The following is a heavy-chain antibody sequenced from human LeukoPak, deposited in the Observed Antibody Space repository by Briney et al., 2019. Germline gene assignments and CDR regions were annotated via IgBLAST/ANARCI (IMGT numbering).Heavy chain of an antibody. CDR1: GYTFTGYY. V-gene: IGHV1-2*02. Sequence: GASVKVSCKASGYTFTGYYMHWVRQAPGQGLEWMGWINPNSGGTNYAQKFQGRVTMTRDTSISTAYMELSRLRSDATAVYYCARDLGDPDCSGGSCHTDYWGQGTLVTVSS. CDR2: INPNSGGT. D-gene: IGHD2-15*01. CDR3: ARDLGDPDCSGGSCHTDY. J-gene: IGHJ4*02.